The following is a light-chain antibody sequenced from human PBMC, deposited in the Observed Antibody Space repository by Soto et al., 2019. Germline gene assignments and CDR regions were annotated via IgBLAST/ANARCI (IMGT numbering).Light chain of an antibody. J-gene: IGKJ1*01. CDR2: AAS. Sequence: AIQMTQSPSSRSASVGDRVTISCRASQGIRNDLALYQQKPGRAPKLLIFAASNLQSGVPSRFSGSGSGTDFTLTISRLQPEDFATYYCLQLYNFSWTFGQGTKVDIK. CDR1: QGIRND. V-gene: IGKV1-6*01. CDR3: LQLYNFSWT.